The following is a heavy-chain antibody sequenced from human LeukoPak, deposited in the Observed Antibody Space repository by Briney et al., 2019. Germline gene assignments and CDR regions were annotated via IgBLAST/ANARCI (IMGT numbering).Heavy chain of an antibody. V-gene: IGHV4-59*01. CDR1: GGSISSYY. J-gene: IGHJ4*02. CDR3: ARTRKTYYDSSGYYSAFDY. D-gene: IGHD3-22*01. Sequence: SETLSLTCTVSGGSISSYYWSWIRQPPGKGLEWIGYIYYSGNTNYNPSLKSRVTISVDTSKNQFSLKLSSVTAADTAVYYCARTRKTYYDSSGYYSAFDYWGQGILVTVSS. CDR2: IYYSGNT.